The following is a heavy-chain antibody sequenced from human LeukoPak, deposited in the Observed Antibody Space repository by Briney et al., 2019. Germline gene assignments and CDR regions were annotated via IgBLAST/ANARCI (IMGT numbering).Heavy chain of an antibody. CDR2: ISSSSSTI. CDR1: GFTVSSYS. Sequence: GSLRLSCAASGFTVSSYSMNWVRQAPGKGLEWVSYISSSSSTIYYADSVKGRFTISRDNDKNSLYLQMNSLRAEDTAVYYCALGCSSTSCYFDYWGQGTLVTVSS. CDR3: ALGCSSTSCYFDY. D-gene: IGHD2-2*01. J-gene: IGHJ4*02. V-gene: IGHV3-48*01.